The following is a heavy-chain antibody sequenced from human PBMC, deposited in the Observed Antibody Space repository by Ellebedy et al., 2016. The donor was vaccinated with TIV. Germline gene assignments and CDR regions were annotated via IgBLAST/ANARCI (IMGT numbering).Heavy chain of an antibody. CDR1: GFTFTSYT. V-gene: IGHV3-21*06. CDR2: ISSSTTNI. D-gene: IGHD2-15*01. J-gene: IGHJ4*02. Sequence: GESLKISCAASGFTFTSYTMNWVRQAPGKGLEWVSSISSSTTNIYYADSVRGRFTISRDNAKNSVYLQMNSLRAEDTAVYYCARSGSGRGFDYWGQGTLVAVSS. CDR3: ARSGSGRGFDY.